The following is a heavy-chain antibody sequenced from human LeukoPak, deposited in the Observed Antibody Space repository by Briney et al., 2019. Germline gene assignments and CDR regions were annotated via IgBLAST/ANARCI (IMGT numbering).Heavy chain of an antibody. D-gene: IGHD3-3*01. J-gene: IGHJ6*02. CDR2: IIPIFGTA. V-gene: IGHV1-69*13. CDR1: GYTFTGYY. CDR3: ARAPSPPRTFGVVHYYYYGMDV. Sequence: ASVKVSCKASGYTFTGYYIHWVRQAPGQGLEWMGGIIPIFGTANYAQKFQGRVTITADESTSTAYMELSSLRSEDTAVYYCARAPSPPRTFGVVHYYYYGMDVWGQGTTVTVSS.